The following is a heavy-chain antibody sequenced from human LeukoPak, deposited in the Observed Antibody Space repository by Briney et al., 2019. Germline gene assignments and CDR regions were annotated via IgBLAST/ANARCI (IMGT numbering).Heavy chain of an antibody. Sequence: GSLRLSCSASGFTFSDYDMNWVRQAPGKGLEWVSSISGLSSYTYYGESVKGRFSISRDNAKNSLYLQMNSLGAEDTATYYCGRAFPPLRTSSAGDLWGQGILVTVSS. J-gene: IGHJ4*02. CDR3: GRAFPPLRTSSAGDL. CDR2: ISGLSSYT. D-gene: IGHD3-16*01. V-gene: IGHV3-21*01. CDR1: GFTFSDYD.